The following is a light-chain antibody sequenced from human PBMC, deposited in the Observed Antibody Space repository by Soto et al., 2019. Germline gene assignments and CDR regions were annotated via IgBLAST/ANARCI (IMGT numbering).Light chain of an antibody. CDR1: SSDVGTYNW. CDR2: DVY. J-gene: IGLJ3*02. V-gene: IGLV2-14*03. CDR3: SSYTGTTTLVM. Sequence: QSALTQPASVSGSPGQSITISCTGTSSDVGTYNWVSWYQQHPGKAPKLMIYDVYSRPSGVSQRFSGSKSGNTASLTISGLQAEDEADYYCSSYTGTTTLVMFGGGTKLTVL.